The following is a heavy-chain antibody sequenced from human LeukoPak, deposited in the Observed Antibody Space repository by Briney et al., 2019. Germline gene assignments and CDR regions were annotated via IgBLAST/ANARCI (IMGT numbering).Heavy chain of an antibody. CDR1: GGSISSYY. Sequence: SETLSLTCTVSGGSISSYYWSWIRQPPGKGLEWIGSIYYGGSTYYNPSLKSRVTISVDTSKNQFSLKLSSVTAADTAVYYCARQEGQGGATAFDYWGQGTLVTVSS. CDR3: ARQEGQGGATAFDY. J-gene: IGHJ4*02. CDR2: IYYGGST. V-gene: IGHV4-59*08. D-gene: IGHD1-26*01.